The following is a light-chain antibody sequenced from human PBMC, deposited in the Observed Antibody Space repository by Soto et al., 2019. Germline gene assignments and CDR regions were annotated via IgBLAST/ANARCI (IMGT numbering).Light chain of an antibody. V-gene: IGKV3-20*01. CDR3: QQYGSSPIT. CDR2: GAS. J-gene: IGKJ5*01. Sequence: EIMMTQSPATVSVSPGEGASLXXRASQSVTSNYLAWYQQKPGQAPRXXIYGASSRATGIPDRFSGSGSGTDFTLTISRLEPEDFAVYYCQQYGSSPITFGQGTRLEIK. CDR1: QSVTSNY.